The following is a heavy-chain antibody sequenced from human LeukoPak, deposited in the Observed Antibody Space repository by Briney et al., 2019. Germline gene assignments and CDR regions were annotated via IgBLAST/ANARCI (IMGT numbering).Heavy chain of an antibody. CDR1: GFTFSSYS. V-gene: IGHV3-21*01. CDR3: ARRGLGSSTSRPFDY. J-gene: IGHJ4*02. CDR2: ISSSSSYI. D-gene: IGHD2-2*01. Sequence: GGSLRLSCAASGFTFSSYSMNWVRQAPGKGLEWVSSISSSSSYIYYADSVKGRFTISRDNAKNSLYLQMNSLRAEDTAVYYRARRGLGSSTSRPFDYWGQGTLVTVSS.